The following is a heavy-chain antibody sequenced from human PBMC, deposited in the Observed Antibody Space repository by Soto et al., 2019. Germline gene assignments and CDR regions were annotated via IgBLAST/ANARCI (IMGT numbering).Heavy chain of an antibody. CDR1: GYTFTSYG. V-gene: IGHV1-18*01. Sequence: ASVKVSCKASGYTFTSYGSSWVRQAPGQGLEWMGWISAYNGNTNYAQKLQGRVTMTTETSTSTAYMELRSLRSDDTAVYYCARDVPSIAARTCYYYGMDVWGQGTTVTVSS. CDR2: ISAYNGNT. J-gene: IGHJ6*02. CDR3: ARDVPSIAARTCYYYGMDV. D-gene: IGHD6-6*01.